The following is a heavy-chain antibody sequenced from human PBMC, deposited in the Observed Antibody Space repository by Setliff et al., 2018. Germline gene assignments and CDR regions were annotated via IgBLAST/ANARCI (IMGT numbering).Heavy chain of an antibody. CDR3: ARSNYDNLTRNWFDP. D-gene: IGHD3-9*01. J-gene: IGHJ5*02. CDR2: FDPEDGET. CDR1: GYTLIELS. Sequence: GASVKVSCKVSGYTLIELSMHWVRQAPGKGLEWMGGFDPEDGETIYAQKFQGRVTMTEDTSTDTAYMELSSLRSEDTAVYYCARSNYDNLTRNWFDPWGQGTLVTVSS. V-gene: IGHV1-24*01.